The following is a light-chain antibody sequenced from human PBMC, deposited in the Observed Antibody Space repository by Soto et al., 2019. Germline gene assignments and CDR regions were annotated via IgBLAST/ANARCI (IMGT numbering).Light chain of an antibody. Sequence: QSVLTQPASVSGSPGQSITISCTGTSSDVGGYNYVSWYQQHPGKAPKVMIYDVSNRPSGVSNRFSGSKSGNTASLTISGLQAEDEADYYCSSYTSSSTTYVFGTGTKVT. V-gene: IGLV2-14*01. CDR2: DVS. CDR3: SSYTSSSTTYV. CDR1: SSDVGGYNY. J-gene: IGLJ1*01.